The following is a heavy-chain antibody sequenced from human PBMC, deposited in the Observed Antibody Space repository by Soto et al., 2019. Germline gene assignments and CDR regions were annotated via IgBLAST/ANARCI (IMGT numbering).Heavy chain of an antibody. Sequence: LSLTCGVSGVFIASDAYYWGWIRHHPGKGLEWIGYVSHRGNTYYNPSLKSRLTISLDTSKNQFYLHLTSVTAADTAVYYCARYRFTATWSKFDYWGQGTQVTVSS. J-gene: IGHJ4*02. CDR2: VSHRGNT. CDR3: ARYRFTATWSKFDY. V-gene: IGHV4-31*11. D-gene: IGHD3-16*02. CDR1: GVFIASDAYY.